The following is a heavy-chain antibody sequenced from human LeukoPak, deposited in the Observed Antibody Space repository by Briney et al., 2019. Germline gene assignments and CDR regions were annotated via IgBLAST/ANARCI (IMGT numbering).Heavy chain of an antibody. CDR2: IYYSGST. CDR1: GGSISSYY. V-gene: IGHV4-59*01. J-gene: IGHJ3*02. Sequence: SETLSLTCTVSGGSISSYYWSWIRQPPGKGLEWIGYIYYSGSTNYNPSLKSRVTISVDTSKNQFSLKLSSVTAADTAVYYCARDGYNQGHEAFDIWGQGQWSPSLQ. D-gene: IGHD5-24*01. CDR3: ARDGYNQGHEAFDI.